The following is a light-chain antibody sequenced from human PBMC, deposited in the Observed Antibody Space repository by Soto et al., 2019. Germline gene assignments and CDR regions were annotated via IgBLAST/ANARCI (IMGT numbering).Light chain of an antibody. J-gene: IGKJ1*01. CDR2: DAS. V-gene: IGKV1-5*01. CDR1: QSVSGW. Sequence: DIKMTQSPSTLSAYVGDTVTVACRASQSVSGWLAWYQQKPGEAPKLLIYDASALPRGVPSRFSGSGSGTKFTLTIASLQPDDFATYYCQQYETFSGTFGPGTKVDIK. CDR3: QQYETFSGT.